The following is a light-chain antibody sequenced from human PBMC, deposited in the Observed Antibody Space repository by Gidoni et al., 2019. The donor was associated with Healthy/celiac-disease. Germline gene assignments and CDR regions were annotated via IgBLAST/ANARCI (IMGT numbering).Light chain of an antibody. V-gene: IGKV1-12*01. Sequence: DLPMTPSPSSVSASVGDRVTITCRASPGISSWLAWYQQKPGKAPKLLIYAASSVQSGVPSRFSGSGSGTDFTLTISSLQHEDFATYYCQQDNSFPLTFGGGTKVEIK. CDR3: QQDNSFPLT. CDR1: PGISSW. CDR2: AAS. J-gene: IGKJ4*01.